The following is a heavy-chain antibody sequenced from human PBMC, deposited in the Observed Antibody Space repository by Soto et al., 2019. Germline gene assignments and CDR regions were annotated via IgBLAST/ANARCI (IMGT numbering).Heavy chain of an antibody. V-gene: IGHV3-33*01. CDR3: AREREDNWNSYNYIYS. CDR2: IWYDGSNK. Sequence: LSCAASGFTFSSYGMHWVRQAPGKGLEWVAVIWYDGSNKYYADSVKGRFTISRDNSKNTLYLQMNSLRAEDTAVYYCAREREDNWNSYNYIYSWGLGTVVPVSS. D-gene: IGHD1-7*01. CDR1: GFTFSSYG. J-gene: IGHJ4*02.